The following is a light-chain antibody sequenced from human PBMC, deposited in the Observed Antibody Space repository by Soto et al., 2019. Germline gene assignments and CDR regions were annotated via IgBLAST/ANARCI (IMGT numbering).Light chain of an antibody. CDR1: SSDIGGYKY. J-gene: IGLJ3*02. CDR2: EVS. V-gene: IGLV2-14*01. CDR3: TSYSRYSVLV. Sequence: QSVLTQPASVSGSPGQSITISCTGTSSDIGGYKYVSWYQQYPGNAPKLIIFEVSNRPSGVSNRFSGSNSGNTASLTISGLQAEDEADYYCTSYSRYSVLVFGGGTKVTVL.